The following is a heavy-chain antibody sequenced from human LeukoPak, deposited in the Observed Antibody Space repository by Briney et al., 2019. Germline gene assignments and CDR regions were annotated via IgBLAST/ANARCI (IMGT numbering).Heavy chain of an antibody. CDR2: INHSGST. J-gene: IGHJ4*02. Sequence: NPSETLSLTCAVYGGSFSGYYWSWIRQPPGKGLEWIGEINHSGSTNYNPTLKSRVTISVDTSKNQFSLKLSSVTAADTAVYYCASRRSTSFDYWGQGTLVTVSS. V-gene: IGHV4-34*01. CDR1: GGSFSGYY. CDR3: ASRRSTSFDY. D-gene: IGHD5/OR15-5a*01.